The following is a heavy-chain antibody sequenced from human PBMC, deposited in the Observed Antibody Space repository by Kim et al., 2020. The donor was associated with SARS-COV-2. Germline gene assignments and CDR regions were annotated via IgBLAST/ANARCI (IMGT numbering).Heavy chain of an antibody. CDR3: ATERDGYNYFDY. CDR2: ISYDGSNK. D-gene: IGHD5-12*01. J-gene: IGHJ4*02. V-gene: IGHV3-30*04. CDR1: GFTFSSYA. Sequence: GGSLRLSCAASGFTFSSYAMHWVRQAPGKGLEWVAVISYDGSNKYYADSVKGRFTISRDNSKNTLYLQMNSLRAEDTAVYYCATERDGYNYFDYWGQGTLVTVSS.